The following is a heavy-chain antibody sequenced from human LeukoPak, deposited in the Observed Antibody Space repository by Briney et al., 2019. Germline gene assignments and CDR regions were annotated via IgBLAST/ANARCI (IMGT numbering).Heavy chain of an antibody. V-gene: IGHV1-2*02. D-gene: IGHD3-16*01. CDR3: ARANQSKGRGFGY. J-gene: IGHJ4*02. CDR2: INPNSGGT. Sequence: GAAVKVSCKASGYTFTGYYMHWVRQAPGQGLEWMGWINPNSGGTNYAQKFQGRVTMTRDTSISTAYMELSRLRSDDTAVYYCARANQSKGRGFGYWGQGTLVTVSS. CDR1: GYTFTGYY.